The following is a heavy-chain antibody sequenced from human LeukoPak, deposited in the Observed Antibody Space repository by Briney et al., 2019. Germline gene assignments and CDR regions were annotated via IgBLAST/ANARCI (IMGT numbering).Heavy chain of an antibody. J-gene: IGHJ4*02. Sequence: GGSLRLSCAASGITFTDHYMNWIRQAPGKGLEWPSYISTSGRTIAYADSVKGRFTISRDNAKNSLYLQMNSLRADDTAVYYCARTKSEPTYGQHHGLDNWGQGTLVTVSS. CDR3: ARTKSEPTYGQHHGLDN. CDR1: GITFTDHY. CDR2: ISTSGRTI. V-gene: IGHV3-11*01. D-gene: IGHD3-10*01.